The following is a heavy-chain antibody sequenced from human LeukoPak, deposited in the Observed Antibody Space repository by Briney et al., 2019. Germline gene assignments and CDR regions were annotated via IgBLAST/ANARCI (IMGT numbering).Heavy chain of an antibody. CDR2: ISSSGGST. J-gene: IGHJ5*02. D-gene: IGHD2-15*01. Sequence: GGSLTLSCAASGFTFNNYAMSWVRQAPGKGLEWVSAISSSGGSTYYADSVKGRFTISRDNSKNTLYLQMNSLRAEDTAVYYCALRYCSGGSCFDPWGQGTLVTVSS. V-gene: IGHV3-23*01. CDR3: ALRYCSGGSCFDP. CDR1: GFTFNNYA.